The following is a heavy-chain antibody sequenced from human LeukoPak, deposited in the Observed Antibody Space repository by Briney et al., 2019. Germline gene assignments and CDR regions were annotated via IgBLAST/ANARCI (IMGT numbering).Heavy chain of an antibody. CDR3: ARSTYGDYDNYMDV. Sequence: SETLSLTCSVSGGSISSYSWSWIRQPAGKGLDWIGRIFSSGNTKYNPSLKSRVTISVDRSKNQVSLKVSSVTAADTAVYYCARSTYGDYDNYMDVWGKGTTVIVSS. CDR1: GGSISSYS. D-gene: IGHD4-17*01. J-gene: IGHJ6*03. V-gene: IGHV4-4*07. CDR2: IFSSGNT.